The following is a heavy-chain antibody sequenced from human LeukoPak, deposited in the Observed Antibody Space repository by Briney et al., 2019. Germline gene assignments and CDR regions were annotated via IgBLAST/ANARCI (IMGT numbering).Heavy chain of an antibody. Sequence: GGSLRLSCAASGFTVSSNYMSWVRQAPGKGLEWVSVIYSGGSTYYADSVKGRFTISRDNSENTLYLQVNSLRAEDTAVYYCARDRAPLRFDPWGQGTLVTVSS. J-gene: IGHJ5*02. CDR1: GFTVSSNY. V-gene: IGHV3-66*01. CDR2: IYSGGST. CDR3: ARDRAPLRFDP.